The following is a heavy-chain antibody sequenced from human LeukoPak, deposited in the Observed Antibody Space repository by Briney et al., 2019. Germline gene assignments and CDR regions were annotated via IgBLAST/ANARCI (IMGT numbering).Heavy chain of an antibody. V-gene: IGHV4-59*08. D-gene: IGHD3-10*01. CDR1: RGSISGYY. Sequence: PSETLSLTCSVSRGSISGYYWSWIRQPPGEGLEWIGYIHYSGSTNYNPSLKSRVTISVDTSKNQFSLKLSSVTAADTAVYYCARLLYYGSGSYYNWFDPWGQGTLVTVSS. CDR2: IHYSGST. CDR3: ARLLYYGSGSYYNWFDP. J-gene: IGHJ5*02.